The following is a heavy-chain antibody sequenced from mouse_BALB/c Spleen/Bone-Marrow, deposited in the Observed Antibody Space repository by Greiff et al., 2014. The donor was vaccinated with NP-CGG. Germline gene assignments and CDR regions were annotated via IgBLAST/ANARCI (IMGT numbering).Heavy chain of an antibody. CDR3: ARDMGGILFDS. CDR1: GFTFTDYY. V-gene: IGHV7-3*02. Sequence: DVQLQESGGGLVQPGGSLRLSCATSGFTFTDYYVNWVRQPPGKALEWLGFIRNKANGYTTEYSASVKGRFTISRDNSQGILYLQMNTLGAEDSATYYCARDMGGILFDSWGQGTTLTVSS. J-gene: IGHJ2*01. D-gene: IGHD4-1*01. CDR2: IRNKANGYTT.